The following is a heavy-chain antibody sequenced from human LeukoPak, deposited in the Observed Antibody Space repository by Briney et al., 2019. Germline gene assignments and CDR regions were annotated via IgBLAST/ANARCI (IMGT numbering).Heavy chain of an antibody. CDR1: GFTFHTYS. CDR2: INGHSDAI. CDR3: ARDLPSGYSIDY. V-gene: IGHV3-48*01. J-gene: IGHJ4*02. Sequence: PGGSLTLSCAASGFTFHTYSMNWLRQAPGKGLEGVSYINGHSDAIYYADSANGRFTISRDNAKNSLYLQMNSLRAEDTAVYYCARDLPSGYSIDYWGQGTLVTVSS. D-gene: IGHD2-15*01.